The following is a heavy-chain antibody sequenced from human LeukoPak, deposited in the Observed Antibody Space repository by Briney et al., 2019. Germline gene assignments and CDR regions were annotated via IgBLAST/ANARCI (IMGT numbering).Heavy chain of an antibody. Sequence: GESLKISCKGSGYSFTSYWIGWVRQMPGKGLEWMGIIYPGDSDTRYSPFFQGQVTISADKSISTVYLQWSSLKASDTAMYYCARGGVHRLRWLSMFDYWGQGTLVTVSS. CDR1: GYSFTSYW. D-gene: IGHD4-23*01. CDR3: ARGGVHRLRWLSMFDY. CDR2: IYPGDSDT. V-gene: IGHV5-51*01. J-gene: IGHJ4*02.